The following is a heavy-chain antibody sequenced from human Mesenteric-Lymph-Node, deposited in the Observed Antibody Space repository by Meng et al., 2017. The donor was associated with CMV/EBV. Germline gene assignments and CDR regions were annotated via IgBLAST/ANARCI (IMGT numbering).Heavy chain of an antibody. J-gene: IGHJ2*01. Sequence: YGVSFSGYYWSWIRQPPGKGLEWIGEINHSGSTNYNPSLKSRVTISVDTSKNQFSLKLNSVTAADTAVYYCARRPGYSSSYYWYFDLWGRGTLVTVSS. V-gene: IGHV4-34*01. CDR3: ARRPGYSSSYYWYFDL. CDR1: GVSFSGYY. D-gene: IGHD6-13*01. CDR2: INHSGST.